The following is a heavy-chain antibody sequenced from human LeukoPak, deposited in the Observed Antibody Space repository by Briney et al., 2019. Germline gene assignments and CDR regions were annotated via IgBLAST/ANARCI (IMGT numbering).Heavy chain of an antibody. Sequence: ARSLRLSCAASGFNIFTYGMHWVRQAPGKGLEWVAVIWYDGSNKYYADSVKDRLTISRDNYKITLSLQMNSLRAEDTAVYYCARVLRGFGALDYWGQGTLVTVSS. CDR3: ARVLRGFGALDY. CDR1: GFNIFTYG. CDR2: IWYDGSNK. J-gene: IGHJ4*02. D-gene: IGHD3-10*01. V-gene: IGHV3-33*01.